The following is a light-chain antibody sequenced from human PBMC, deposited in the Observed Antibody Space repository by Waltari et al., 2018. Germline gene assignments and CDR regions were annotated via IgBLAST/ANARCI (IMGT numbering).Light chain of an antibody. V-gene: IGKV3D-20*01. J-gene: IGKJ2*01. CDR3: QQYGSSPPT. Sequence: EIVLTQSPATLSLSPGERATLSCGASHSVSSSYLAWYQQKPGLAPRLLIYDASSRATGIPDRFSGSGSGTDFTLTISRLEPEDFAVYYCQQYGSSPPTFGQGTKLEIK. CDR2: DAS. CDR1: HSVSSSY.